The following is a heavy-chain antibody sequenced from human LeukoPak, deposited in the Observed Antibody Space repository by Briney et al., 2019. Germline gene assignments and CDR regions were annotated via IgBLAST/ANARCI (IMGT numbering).Heavy chain of an antibody. CDR2: INSDGGTT. Sequence: GGSLRLSCAASGFTFSSYWMHWVRQAPGKGLVWVSRINSDGGTTTYADSVKGRFTISRDNAKNTLYLQMNSLRVEDTAVYYCARPHTGFDSWGQGTLVTVSS. CDR3: ARPHTGFDS. J-gene: IGHJ4*02. V-gene: IGHV3-74*01. CDR1: GFTFSSYW.